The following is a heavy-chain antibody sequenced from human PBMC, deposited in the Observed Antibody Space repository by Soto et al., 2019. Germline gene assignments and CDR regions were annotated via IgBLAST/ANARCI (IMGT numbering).Heavy chain of an antibody. J-gene: IGHJ6*02. CDR2: INTNTGNP. CDR3: ARGPWNYGGYYYYGMDV. Sequence: ASVKVSCKASGYTFTSYAMNWVRQAPGQGLEWLGWINTNTGNPTYAQGFTGRFVFSLDTSVSTAYLQICSLKAEDTAAYYCARGPWNYGGYYYYGMDVWGQGTTVTVSS. CDR1: GYTFTSYA. V-gene: IGHV7-4-1*01. D-gene: IGHD1-7*01.